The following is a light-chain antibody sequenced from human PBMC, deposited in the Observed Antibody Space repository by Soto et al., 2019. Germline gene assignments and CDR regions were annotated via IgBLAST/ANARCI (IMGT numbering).Light chain of an antibody. J-gene: IGLJ3*02. CDR3: ENCDSSTWV. V-gene: IGLV4-60*02. CDR1: SGLSRYI. Sequence: QSVLTQSSSASASLGSSVKLTCTLSSGLSRYIIAWHQQQPVQAPRSLIKLEGSGSYNKGIGVPVCFSDSSSAADRYLTSLKPEVEDEDDYYCENCDSSTWVFGGGTKVTVL. CDR2: LEGSGSY.